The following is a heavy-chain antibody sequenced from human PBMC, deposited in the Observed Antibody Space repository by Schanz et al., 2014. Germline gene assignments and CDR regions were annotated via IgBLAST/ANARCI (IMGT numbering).Heavy chain of an antibody. CDR2: IIPVLNIA. D-gene: IGHD2-2*02. CDR3: AGTYCSSTSCYTGYCYMDV. Sequence: QVRLVQSGAEVKKPGSSVKVSCKLSGGTFSSYTISWMRQAPGQGLEWMGKIIPVLNIATYAQRFQGRVTITADKSTSTAYMELTSLRSEDTAVYYCAGTYCSSTSCYTGYCYMDVWGKGTTVTVSS. CDR1: GGTFSSYT. V-gene: IGHV1-69*02. J-gene: IGHJ6*03.